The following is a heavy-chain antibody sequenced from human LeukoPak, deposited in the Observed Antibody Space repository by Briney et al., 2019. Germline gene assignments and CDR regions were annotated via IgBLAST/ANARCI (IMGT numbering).Heavy chain of an antibody. V-gene: IGHV5-51*01. Sequence: GESLKISCKGSGYNFTNYWIGWVRQMPGKGLEWMGIINPGDSDTRYSPSFQGQVTIPADKSINTAYLQWSSLRASDTAIYYCARQTGDKGIDYWGQGTLVTVSS. CDR2: INPGDSDT. D-gene: IGHD7-27*01. J-gene: IGHJ4*02. CDR3: ARQTGDKGIDY. CDR1: GYNFTNYW.